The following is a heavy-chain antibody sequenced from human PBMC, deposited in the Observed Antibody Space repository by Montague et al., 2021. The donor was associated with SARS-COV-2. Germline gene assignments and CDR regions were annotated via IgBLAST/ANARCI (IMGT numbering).Heavy chain of an antibody. CDR3: ATESLGYCSSTSCYGPHYGMDV. J-gene: IGHJ6*02. CDR1: GGSISSGGYY. Sequence: TRSLTCTVSGGSISSGGYYWSWIRQHPGKGLEWIGYIYYSGSTYYNPSLKSRVTISVDTSKNQFSLKLSSVTAADTAVYYCATESLGYCSSTSCYGPHYGMDVWGQGTTVTVSS. V-gene: IGHV4-31*03. D-gene: IGHD2-2*01. CDR2: IYYSGST.